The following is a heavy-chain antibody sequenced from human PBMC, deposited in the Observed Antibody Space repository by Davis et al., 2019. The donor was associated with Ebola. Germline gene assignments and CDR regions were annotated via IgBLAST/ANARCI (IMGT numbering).Heavy chain of an antibody. CDR2: IYYSGST. CDR3: ARRYSISWYDL. V-gene: IGHV4-59*12. Sequence: MPSETLSLTCTVSGGSISSYYWSWIRQPPGKGLEWIGYIYYSGSTNYNPSLKSRVTISVDTSKNQFSLKLNSLTAADTAVYYCARRYSISWYDLWGQGTLVTVSS. J-gene: IGHJ5*02. CDR1: GGSISSYY. D-gene: IGHD6-13*01.